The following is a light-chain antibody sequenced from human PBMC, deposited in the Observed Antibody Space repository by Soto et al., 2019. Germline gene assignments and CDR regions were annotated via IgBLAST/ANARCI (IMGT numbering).Light chain of an antibody. Sequence: QSVLTQPASVSGSPGQSITISCTGTSSDVGGYNYVSWYQQHPGKAPKLMIYDVSNRPSGVSNRFSGSKSGNTPSLTISGLQAEDEADYYCSSYTSSSTRRVFGTGTKVTVL. V-gene: IGLV2-14*01. CDR1: SSDVGGYNY. CDR2: DVS. J-gene: IGLJ1*01. CDR3: SSYTSSSTRRV.